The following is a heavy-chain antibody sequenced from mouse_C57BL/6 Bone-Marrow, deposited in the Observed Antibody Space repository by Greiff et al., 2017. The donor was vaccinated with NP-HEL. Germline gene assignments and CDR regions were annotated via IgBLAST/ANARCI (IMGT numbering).Heavy chain of an antibody. CDR3: ASPDNYYGSSSPSWFAY. V-gene: IGHV14-3*01. Sequence: VQLQQSGAELVKPGASVKLSCKASGYTFTSYWMHWVKQRPGRGLEWIGRIDPANGNTKYAPKFQGKATITADTSSNTAYLQLSSLTSEDTAIYYCASPDNYYGSSSPSWFAYWGQGTLVTVSA. J-gene: IGHJ3*01. CDR1: GYTFTSYW. CDR2: IDPANGNT. D-gene: IGHD1-1*01.